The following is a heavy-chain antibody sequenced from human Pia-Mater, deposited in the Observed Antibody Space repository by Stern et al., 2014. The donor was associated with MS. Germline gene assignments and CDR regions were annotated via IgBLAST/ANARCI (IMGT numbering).Heavy chain of an antibody. CDR1: GYTFTNYY. D-gene: IGHD6-6*01. J-gene: IGHJ4*02. CDR2: INPSGGSA. CDR3: ARDSAARLSDY. V-gene: IGHV1-46*01. Sequence: QVQLVESGAEVKKSGASVKLSCKASGYTFTNYYMHWVRQAPGHGLEWMGIINPSGGSASYAQKFQDRVTMTSDSSSSTVFMELSSLRSDDTAVYYCARDSAARLSDYWGQGTLVTVSS.